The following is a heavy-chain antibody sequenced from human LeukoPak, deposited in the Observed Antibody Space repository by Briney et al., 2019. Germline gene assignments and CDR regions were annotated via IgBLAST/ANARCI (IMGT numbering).Heavy chain of an antibody. J-gene: IGHJ6*02. CDR2: ISSSGSTI. D-gene: IGHD3-10*01. Sequence: KPGGSLRLSCAASGFTFSDYYMSWIRQAPGKGLEWVSYISSSGSTIYYADSVKGRFTISRDNAKNSLYLQMNSLRAEDTDVYYCARANGGDYGSGKEFYLRKEYYYYGMDVWGQGTTVTVSS. V-gene: IGHV3-11*01. CDR1: GFTFSDYY. CDR3: ARANGGDYGSGKEFYLRKEYYYYGMDV.